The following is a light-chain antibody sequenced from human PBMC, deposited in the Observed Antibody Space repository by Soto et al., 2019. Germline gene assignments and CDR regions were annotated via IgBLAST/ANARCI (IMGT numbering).Light chain of an antibody. Sequence: ETMMTQSLVPLSVSPGERATLSCRASQSVASNLAWYQQQPGQAPRLLIYDESTRATGVPARFSGSGSGTEFTLSISSLRSEDSAVFYCQQYNNWPWTCGQGTKGDSK. CDR2: DES. CDR1: QSVASN. J-gene: IGKJ1*01. V-gene: IGKV3-15*01. CDR3: QQYNNWPWT.